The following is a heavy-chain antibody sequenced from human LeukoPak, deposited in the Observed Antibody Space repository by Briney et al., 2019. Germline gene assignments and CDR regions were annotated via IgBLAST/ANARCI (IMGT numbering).Heavy chain of an antibody. CDR2: IRHDNSDK. Sequence: GGSLRLSCAASGFSFSGYVMHWVRQAPGKGLEWVAFIRHDNSDKFYADSVKGRFTISSDKSKNTLYLQMNSLGPEDTAVYYCAREGVDAFDIWGQGTMVTVSS. J-gene: IGHJ3*02. CDR1: GFSFSGYV. V-gene: IGHV3-30*02. CDR3: AREGVDAFDI.